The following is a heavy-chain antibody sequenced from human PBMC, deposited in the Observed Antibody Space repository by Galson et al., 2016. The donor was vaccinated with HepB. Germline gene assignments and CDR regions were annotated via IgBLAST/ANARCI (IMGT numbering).Heavy chain of an antibody. J-gene: IGHJ5*02. CDR1: GSSISSYF. V-gene: IGHV4-59*01. D-gene: IGHD3-10*01. Sequence: SETLSLTCTVSGSSISSYFWSWIRQPPGKGLEWIGYIFDTGSTKYNPPLESRVTIPVDTSKQQFPLKLNSVTAVDTAVYYCARGPLWFGDIEPWGQGTLVTVSP. CDR3: ARGPLWFGDIEP. CDR2: IFDTGST.